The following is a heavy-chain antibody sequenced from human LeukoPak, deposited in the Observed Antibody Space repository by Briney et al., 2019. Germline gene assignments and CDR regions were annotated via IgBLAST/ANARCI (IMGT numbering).Heavy chain of an antibody. V-gene: IGHV1-69*05. CDR3: ARGNGRMVRGNYYYYYMDV. CDR1: GGTFNSYA. D-gene: IGHD3-10*01. CDR2: IIPIFGTA. J-gene: IGHJ6*03. Sequence: SVKVSCKASGGTFNSYAISWVRQAPGQGLEWMGGIIPIFGTANYAQKFQGRVTITTDESTSTAYMELSSLRSEDTAVYYCARGNGRMVRGNYYYYYMDVWGKGTTVTVSS.